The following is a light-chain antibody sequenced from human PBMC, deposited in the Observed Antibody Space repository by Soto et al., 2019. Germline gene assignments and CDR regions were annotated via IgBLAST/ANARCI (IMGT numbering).Light chain of an antibody. Sequence: EIVVTQSPATLSVSPGERATLSCRASQSVGNNFAWYQQKPGQAPRLLIFATSTRATGVPSRFSGSGSGTEFTLTISSLESEDFAVYYCQQYVDWPLTFGGGANVEIE. CDR3: QQYVDWPLT. V-gene: IGKV3-15*01. CDR2: ATS. CDR1: QSVGNN. J-gene: IGKJ4*01.